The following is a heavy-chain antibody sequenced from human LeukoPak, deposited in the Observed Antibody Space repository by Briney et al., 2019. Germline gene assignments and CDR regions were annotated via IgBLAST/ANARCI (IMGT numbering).Heavy chain of an antibody. CDR3: ARSTSHYYYYYMDV. V-gene: IGHV3-53*01. J-gene: IGHJ6*03. Sequence: PGGSLRLSCAASGFTVSGNYMNWVRQAPGKGLEWVSVIYRDGATYYADSVKGRFTISRDNATNTLFLQMNSLRADDTAVYYCARSTSHYYYYYMDVWGKGTTVTISS. CDR1: GFTVSGNY. CDR2: IYRDGAT.